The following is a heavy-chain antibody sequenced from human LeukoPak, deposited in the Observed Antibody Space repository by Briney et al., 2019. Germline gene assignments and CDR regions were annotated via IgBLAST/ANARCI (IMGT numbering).Heavy chain of an antibody. CDR2: ISYDGSNK. D-gene: IGHD3-3*01. V-gene: IGHV3-30-3*01. CDR3: ARVRYDFWSGYYSYYYGMDV. CDR1: GFTFSGYA. Sequence: PGGSLRLSCAASGFTFSGYAMHWVRQAPGKGLEWVAVISYDGSNKYYADSVKGRFTISRDNSKNTLYLQMNSLRAEDTAVYYCARVRYDFWSGYYSYYYGMDVWGQGTTVTVSS. J-gene: IGHJ6*02.